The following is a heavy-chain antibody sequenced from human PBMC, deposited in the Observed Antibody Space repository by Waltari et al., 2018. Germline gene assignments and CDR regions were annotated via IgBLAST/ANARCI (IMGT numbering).Heavy chain of an antibody. CDR1: GLIFRDFA. CDR2: IRSRTKGDAT. CDR3: IRPFERGID. Sequence: EVQLVESGGALVQPGGSLQLSCAASGLIFRDFAIHGVRQASGKGPEGVGRIRSRTKGDATAYTASAEGRFTISRDDSDNTVYLQMNSLKTDDTAVYYCIRPFERGIDWGQGTLVTVSS. V-gene: IGHV3-73*01. J-gene: IGHJ4*02. D-gene: IGHD7-27*01.